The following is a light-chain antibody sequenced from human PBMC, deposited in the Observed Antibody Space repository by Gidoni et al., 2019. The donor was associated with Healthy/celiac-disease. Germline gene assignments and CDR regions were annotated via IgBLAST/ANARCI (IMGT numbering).Light chain of an antibody. CDR1: QSVSSY. J-gene: IGKJ4*01. CDR2: DAS. CDR3: QQRSNWLT. Sequence: EIVLTQSPATLSLSPGERATLSCRASQSVSSYLAWYQQKPGQAPRLLIYDASNRATGIPARFSGSGPGTDFTLTLSSLEPEDFAVYYCQQRSNWLTFGGGTKVEIK. V-gene: IGKV3-11*01.